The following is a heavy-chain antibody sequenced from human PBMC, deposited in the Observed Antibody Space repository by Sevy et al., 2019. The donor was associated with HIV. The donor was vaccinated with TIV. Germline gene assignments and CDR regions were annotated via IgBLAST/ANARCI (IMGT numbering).Heavy chain of an antibody. CDR2: IYHSGST. CDR1: GYSISSGYY. Sequence: SETLSLTCAVSGYSISSGYYWGWIRQPPGKGLEWIGSIYHSGSTYYNPSLKSRVTISVDTSKNQFSLKLRSVTAADTAVYYCARLGATAVKGDYWGQGTLVTVSS. CDR3: ARLGATAVKGDY. D-gene: IGHD5-12*01. J-gene: IGHJ4*02. V-gene: IGHV4-38-2*01.